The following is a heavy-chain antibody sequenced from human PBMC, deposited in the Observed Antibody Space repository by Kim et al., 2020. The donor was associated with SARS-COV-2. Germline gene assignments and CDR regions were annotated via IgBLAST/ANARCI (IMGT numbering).Heavy chain of an antibody. CDR1: GFTCSSYA. J-gene: IGHJ4*02. Sequence: GGSLRLSCSASGFTCSSYAMHWVRQAPGQGLEYVSAISSNGGSTYYADSVKGRFTISRDNSTNTLYLQMSSLRAEDTAVYYCVKARGKYDSSGYCLDYWGQRTLVTVSS. CDR2: ISSNGGST. V-gene: IGHV3-64D*09. CDR3: VKARGKYDSSGYCLDY. D-gene: IGHD3-22*01.